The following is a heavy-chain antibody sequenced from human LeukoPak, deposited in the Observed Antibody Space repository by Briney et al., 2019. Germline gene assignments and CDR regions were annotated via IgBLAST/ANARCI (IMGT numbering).Heavy chain of an antibody. CDR3: ARNFRDYFFYY. V-gene: IGHV1-2*02. D-gene: IGHD2/OR15-2a*01. Sequence: ASVKVSCKASGYTFTDYYIHWVRQAPGHGLEWMGWINPNSGGTNYAQKFRGRVTMTRDTSISTAYMELSRLTSDDTAVYYCARNFRDYFFYYWGQGTRVPSPQ. CDR2: INPNSGGT. CDR1: GYTFTDYY. J-gene: IGHJ4*02.